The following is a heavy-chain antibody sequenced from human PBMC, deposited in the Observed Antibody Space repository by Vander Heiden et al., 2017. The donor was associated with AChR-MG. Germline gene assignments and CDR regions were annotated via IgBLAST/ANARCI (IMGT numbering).Heavy chain of an antibody. J-gene: IGHJ6*02. CDR2: IYPGDSDT. CDR1: GYSFTSYW. V-gene: IGHV5-51*01. CDR3: ARHYYDFWSGYLGGYYYGMDV. Sequence: EVQLVQSGAEVKKRGESLKISCKGSGYSFTSYWIGWVRQRPGKGLEWMGIIYPGDSDTRYSPSFQGQVTISADKSISTAYLQWSSLKASDTAMYYCARHYYDFWSGYLGGYYYGMDVWGQGTKVTVSS. D-gene: IGHD3-3*01.